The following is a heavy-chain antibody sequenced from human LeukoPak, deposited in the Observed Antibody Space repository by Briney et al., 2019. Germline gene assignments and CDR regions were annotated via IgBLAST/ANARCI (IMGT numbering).Heavy chain of an antibody. CDR2: IIPILGIA. V-gene: IGHV1-69*04. J-gene: IGHJ5*02. Sequence: GASVKVSCKASGGTFSSYAISWVRQAPGQGLEWMGRIIPILGIANYAQKFQGRVTITADKSTSTAYTELSSLRSEDTAVYYCARQRVAGFNWFDPWGQGTLVTVSS. CDR1: GGTFSSYA. D-gene: IGHD6-19*01. CDR3: ARQRVAGFNWFDP.